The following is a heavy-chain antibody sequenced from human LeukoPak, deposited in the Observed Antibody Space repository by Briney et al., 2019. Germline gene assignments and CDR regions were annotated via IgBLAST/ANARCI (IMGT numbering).Heavy chain of an antibody. V-gene: IGHV3-53*01. J-gene: IGHJ4*02. Sequence: PGGSLRLSCAASGFTVSSSYMSWVRQAPGKGLEWDSLIYSGGSTYYAASVKGRFTISRDNSKNTLYLQMNSLRPEDTAVYYCAKGYNYAYEYWGQGTLVTVSS. CDR3: AKGYNYAYEY. CDR2: IYSGGST. D-gene: IGHD5-18*01. CDR1: GFTVSSSY.